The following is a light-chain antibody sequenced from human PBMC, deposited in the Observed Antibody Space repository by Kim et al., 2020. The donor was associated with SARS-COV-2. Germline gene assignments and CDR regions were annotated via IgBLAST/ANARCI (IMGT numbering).Light chain of an antibody. CDR3: LQHRSFPYT. V-gene: IGKV1-17*01. CDR2: DAI. Sequence: SASVGDRVTITCRASQDIRSDLGWFQQKTGKAPKRLIYDAISLESGVPSRFSGSGSGTEFTLTINSLRPEDFTTYYCLQHRSFPYTFGRGTKLEI. J-gene: IGKJ2*01. CDR1: QDIRSD.